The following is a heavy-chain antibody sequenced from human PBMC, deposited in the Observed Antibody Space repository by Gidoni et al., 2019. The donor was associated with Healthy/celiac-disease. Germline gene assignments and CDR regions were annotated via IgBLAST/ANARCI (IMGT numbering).Heavy chain of an antibody. Sequence: QLQLQESGPGLVKPSETLSLTCTVSGGSITISSYYWGWIRQSQGKGLEWIGSIYYSVSTYYNTSLKSRVTISVDTSKNQFSLKLSSVTAADTAVYYCARQSDSSGYYLYYYYYGMDVWGQGTTVTVSS. D-gene: IGHD3-22*01. CDR1: GGSITISSYY. V-gene: IGHV4-39*01. CDR3: ARQSDSSGYYLYYYYYGMDV. J-gene: IGHJ6*02. CDR2: IYYSVST.